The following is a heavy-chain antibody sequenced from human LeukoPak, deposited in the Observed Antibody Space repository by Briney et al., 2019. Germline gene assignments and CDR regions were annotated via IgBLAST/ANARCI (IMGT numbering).Heavy chain of an antibody. CDR3: ARVGTIYGSPAYGMDV. J-gene: IGHJ6*02. D-gene: IGHD3-10*01. CDR2: IIPIFGTA. CDR1: GYTFTGYY. Sequence: SVKVSCKASGYTFTGYYMHWVRQAPGQGLEWMGGIIPIFGTANYAQKFQGRVTITADKSTSTAYMELSSLRSEDTAVYYCARVGTIYGSPAYGMDVWGQGTTVTVSS. V-gene: IGHV1-69*06.